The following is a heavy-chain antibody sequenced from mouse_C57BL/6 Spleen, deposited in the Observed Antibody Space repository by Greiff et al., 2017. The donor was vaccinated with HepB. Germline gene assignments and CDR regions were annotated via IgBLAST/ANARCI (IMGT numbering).Heavy chain of an antibody. J-gene: IGHJ2*01. CDR1: GYTFTTYP. CDR2: FHPYNDDT. CDR3: ARGGSSGPYFDY. D-gene: IGHD3-2*02. Sequence: VKLQESGAELVKPGASVKMSCKASGYTFTTYPIEWMKQNHGKSLEWIGNFHPYNDDTKYNEKFKGKATLTVEKSSSTVYLELSRLTSDDSAVYYCARGGSSGPYFDYWGQGTTLTVSS. V-gene: IGHV1-47*01.